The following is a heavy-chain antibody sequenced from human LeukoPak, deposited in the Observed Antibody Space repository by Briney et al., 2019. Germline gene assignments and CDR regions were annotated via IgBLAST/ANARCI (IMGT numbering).Heavy chain of an antibody. CDR2: IYYSGST. CDR1: GGSISSSSYY. D-gene: IGHD2-2*01. V-gene: IGHV4-39*01. J-gene: IGHJ5*02. Sequence: KPSETLSLTRTVSGGSISSSSYYWGWIRQPPGKGLEWIGSIYYSGSTYYNPSLKSRVTISVDTSKNQFSLKLSSVTAADTAVYYCARHEGPGPSWRYVFGRNWFDPWGQGTLVTVSS. CDR3: ARHEGPGPSWRYVFGRNWFDP.